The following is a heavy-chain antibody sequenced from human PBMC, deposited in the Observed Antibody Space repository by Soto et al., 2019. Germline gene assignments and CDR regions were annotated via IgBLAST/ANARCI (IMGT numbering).Heavy chain of an antibody. D-gene: IGHD6-19*01. CDR2: IKQDGNEK. Sequence: EVQLVESGGGLVQPGGSLRLSCAVSGFTFSDYWMSWVRQAPGKGLEWVVNIKQDGNEKYYVDSVKGRFTISRDNAKNYLYLQMNSMRAEDTAVYYCARGLGSSDWYYPWDAFDIWGQGTMVTVSS. CDR3: ARGLGSSDWYYPWDAFDI. V-gene: IGHV3-7*01. J-gene: IGHJ3*02. CDR1: GFTFSDYW.